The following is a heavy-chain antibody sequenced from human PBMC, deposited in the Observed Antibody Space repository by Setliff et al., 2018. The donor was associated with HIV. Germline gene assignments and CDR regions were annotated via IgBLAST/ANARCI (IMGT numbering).Heavy chain of an antibody. Sequence: LRLSCTASGFSFRNYAMSWVRQAPGKGLEWVSAISGRGDNTYYADSVKGRFTISRDNSKDTMFLQMNSVRAEDTAVYYCAKDGEYYDSSGYESPFDYWGQGTLVTVSS. CDR3: AKDGEYYDSSGYESPFDY. J-gene: IGHJ4*02. CDR2: ISGRGDNT. V-gene: IGHV3-23*01. D-gene: IGHD3-22*01. CDR1: GFSFRNYA.